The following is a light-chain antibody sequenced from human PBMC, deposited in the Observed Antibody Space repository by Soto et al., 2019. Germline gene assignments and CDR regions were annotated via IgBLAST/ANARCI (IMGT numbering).Light chain of an antibody. J-gene: IGLJ2*01. CDR3: SSFTNINTRI. Sequence: QSALTQPASVSGSPGQSITISCTGTSSDVGDYDYVSWYQQHPGKAPKLIIYDVTNRPSGVSDRFSGSKSGNTASLTIFGLHAEDEADYYCSSFTNINTRIFGGGTKLTVL. CDR1: SSDVGDYDY. V-gene: IGLV2-14*03. CDR2: DVT.